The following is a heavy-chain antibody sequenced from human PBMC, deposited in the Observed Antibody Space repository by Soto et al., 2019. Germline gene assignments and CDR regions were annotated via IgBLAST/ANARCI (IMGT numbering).Heavy chain of an antibody. V-gene: IGHV1-69*06. Sequence: ASVKVSCKASGGTFSSYAISWVRQAPGQGLEWMGGIIPIFGTANYAQQFQGRVTITADKSTSTAYMELSSLRSEDTAVYYCARDPPELTHLFDYWGQGTLVTVSS. J-gene: IGHJ4*02. CDR1: GGTFSSYA. CDR3: ARDPPELTHLFDY. D-gene: IGHD1-7*01. CDR2: IIPIFGTA.